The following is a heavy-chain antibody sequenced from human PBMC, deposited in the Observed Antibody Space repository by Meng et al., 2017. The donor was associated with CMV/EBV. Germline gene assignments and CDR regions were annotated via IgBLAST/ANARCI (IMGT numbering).Heavy chain of an antibody. D-gene: IGHD3-3*01. CDR1: GFTFSSYW. CDR2: IKQDGSEK. J-gene: IGHJ4*02. CDR3: ARGRDRGGYYDFWSGYHSVVVYYFDY. Sequence: GESLKISCAASGFTFSSYWMSWVRQAPGKGLEWVANIKQDGSEKYYADSVKGRFTISRDNAKNSLYLQMNSLRAEDTAVYYCARGRDRGGYYDFWSGYHSVVVYYFDYWGQGTLVTVSS. V-gene: IGHV3-7*01.